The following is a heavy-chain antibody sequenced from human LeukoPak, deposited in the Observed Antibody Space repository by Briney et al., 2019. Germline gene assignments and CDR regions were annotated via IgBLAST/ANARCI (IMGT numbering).Heavy chain of an antibody. J-gene: IGHJ4*02. CDR3: ARDFTYYDPNGYYYFFAY. D-gene: IGHD3-22*01. Sequence: SETLSLTCTVSGGSINSANSYWRWIRQAPGKGLGWIGYGFYSGNTHYNPSLKSRLTISVDTSKTQFSLELTSVPAADTAVYYCARDFTYYDPNGYYYFFAYWGPGTLVTVSS. V-gene: IGHV4-30-4*01. CDR1: GGSINSANSY. CDR2: GFYSGNT.